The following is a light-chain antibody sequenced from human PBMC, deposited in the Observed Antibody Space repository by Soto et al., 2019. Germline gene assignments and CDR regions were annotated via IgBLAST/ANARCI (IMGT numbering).Light chain of an antibody. Sequence: DIQMTQSPSTLSASVGDRVTITCRASQSISSWLAWYQQKPGKAPKLLIYKAYSLESGAPSRFSGRGSGTEFTLTISSLQPDDFATYYCQQYNSIQKTFGQGTKVEIK. CDR1: QSISSW. J-gene: IGKJ1*01. V-gene: IGKV1-5*03. CDR2: KAY. CDR3: QQYNSIQKT.